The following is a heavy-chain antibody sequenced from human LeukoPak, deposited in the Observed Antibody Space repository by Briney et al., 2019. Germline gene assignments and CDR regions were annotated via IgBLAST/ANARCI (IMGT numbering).Heavy chain of an antibody. D-gene: IGHD4-17*01. Sequence: SETLSLTCTVSGGSVSSYYWTWIRQSPGKGLEWIGYIFYSGSTKYNLSLKSRVTISVDTSRNQVSLKLSSVTAADTAVYYCARGNYGVANWFDPWGQGTLVTVSS. CDR1: GGSVSSYY. CDR3: ARGNYGVANWFDP. J-gene: IGHJ5*02. CDR2: IFYSGST. V-gene: IGHV4-59*02.